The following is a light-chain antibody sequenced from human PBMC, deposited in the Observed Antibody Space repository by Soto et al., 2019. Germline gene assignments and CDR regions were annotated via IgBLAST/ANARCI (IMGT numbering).Light chain of an antibody. V-gene: IGKV1-5*01. J-gene: IGKJ1*01. Sequence: GDRVTITCRASHSISSWLAWYQQKPGKAPKLLIYDVSSLESGVPSRFSGSGPGTKFTLTIAILQPDDFATYYCQQYETFSGTFGPGTKVDIK. CDR3: QQYETFSGT. CDR2: DVS. CDR1: HSISSW.